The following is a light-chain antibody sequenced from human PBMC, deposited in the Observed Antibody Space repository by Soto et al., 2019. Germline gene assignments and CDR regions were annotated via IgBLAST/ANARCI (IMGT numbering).Light chain of an antibody. CDR3: QQRSTWT. CDR1: QSVSSY. Sequence: EIVLTQSPATLSLSPGERATLSCRASQSVSSYLAWYQQKPGQGPRLLIYDASKRATDIPARFNGSGSGTDFTLTSSSLEPEDFAVYFCQQRSTWTFGQGTKVEI. CDR2: DAS. V-gene: IGKV3-11*01. J-gene: IGKJ1*01.